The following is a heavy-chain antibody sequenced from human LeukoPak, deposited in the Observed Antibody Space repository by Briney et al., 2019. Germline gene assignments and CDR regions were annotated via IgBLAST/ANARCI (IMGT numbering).Heavy chain of an antibody. CDR1: GFTFSSYG. D-gene: IGHD5-12*01. CDR2: IRYDGSNK. Sequence: GGSLRLSRAASGFTFSSYGMHWVRQAPGKGLEWVAFIRYDGSNKYYADSVKGRFTISRDNSKNTLYLQMNSLRAEDTAVYYCARESGYDLGIDYWGQGTLVTVSS. CDR3: ARESGYDLGIDY. J-gene: IGHJ4*02. V-gene: IGHV3-30*02.